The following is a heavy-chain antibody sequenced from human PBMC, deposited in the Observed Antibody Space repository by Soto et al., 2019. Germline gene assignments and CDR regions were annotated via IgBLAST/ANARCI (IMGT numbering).Heavy chain of an antibody. J-gene: IGHJ4*02. CDR1: GYTFTSYY. D-gene: IGHD2-15*01. CDR3: AREGYCSGGSCYPGLDY. V-gene: IGHV1-46*03. CDR2: INPSGGST. Sequence: ASVKVSCKASGYTFTSYYMHWVRQAPGQGLEWMGIINPSGGSTSYAQKFQGRVTMTRDTSTSTVYMELSSLRSEDTAVYYCAREGYCSGGSCYPGLDYWGQGTLVTVSS.